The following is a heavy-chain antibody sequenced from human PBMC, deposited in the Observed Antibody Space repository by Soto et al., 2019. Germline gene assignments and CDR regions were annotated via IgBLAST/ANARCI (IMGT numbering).Heavy chain of an antibody. CDR2: IGTAGDT. J-gene: IGHJ4*02. Sequence: EVQLVESGGGLVQPGGSLRLSCAASGFTFSSYDMHWVRQGPGKGLEWVSAIGTAGDTYYPGSVKCRFTVSRENDKNSLYLQMNSLRVGDTDVYYCANAPGRYSSSWYDYWGQGTVVTVS. D-gene: IGHD6-13*01. V-gene: IGHV3-13*01. CDR1: GFTFSSYD. CDR3: ANAPGRYSSSWYDY.